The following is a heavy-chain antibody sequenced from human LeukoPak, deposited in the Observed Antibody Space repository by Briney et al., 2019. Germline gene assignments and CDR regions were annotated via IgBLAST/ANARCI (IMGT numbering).Heavy chain of an antibody. CDR2: INPNSGGT. Sequence: ASVKVSCKASGYTFTGYYMHWVRQAPGQGLEWMGWINPNSGGTNYAQKFQGRVTMTRDTSISTAYMELSRLRPDDTAVYYCARGLKRGSGWPTDYWGQGTLVTVSS. J-gene: IGHJ4*02. D-gene: IGHD6-19*01. CDR1: GYTFTGYY. CDR3: ARGLKRGSGWPTDY. V-gene: IGHV1-2*02.